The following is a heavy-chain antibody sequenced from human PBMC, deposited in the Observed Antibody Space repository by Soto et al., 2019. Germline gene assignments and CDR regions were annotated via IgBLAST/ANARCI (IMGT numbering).Heavy chain of an antibody. CDR1: GFTFSSYS. CDR3: AGRLWFGEFPYGMDV. D-gene: IGHD3-10*01. V-gene: IGHV3-21*01. J-gene: IGHJ6*02. CDR2: ISSSSSYI. Sequence: EVQLVESGGGLVQPGGSLRLSCAASGFTFSSYSMNWVRQAPGKGLEWVSSISSSSSYIYYADSVKGRFTISRDNAKNSLYLQMNSLRAEDTAVDDCAGRLWFGEFPYGMDVWGQGTTVTVSS.